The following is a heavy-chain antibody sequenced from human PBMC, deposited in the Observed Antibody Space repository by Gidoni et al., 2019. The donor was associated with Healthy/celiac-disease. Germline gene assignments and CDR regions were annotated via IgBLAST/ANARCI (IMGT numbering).Heavy chain of an antibody. Sequence: EVQLVESGGGLVQPGRSLRLSCAASGFTFDDYAMHWVRQAPGKGLEWVSGISWNSGSIGYADSVKGRFTISRDNAKNSLYLQMNSLRAEDTALYYCAKDWSIAAADNYFDYWGQGTLVTVSS. CDR1: GFTFDDYA. V-gene: IGHV3-9*01. D-gene: IGHD6-13*01. J-gene: IGHJ4*02. CDR3: AKDWSIAAADNYFDY. CDR2: ISWNSGSI.